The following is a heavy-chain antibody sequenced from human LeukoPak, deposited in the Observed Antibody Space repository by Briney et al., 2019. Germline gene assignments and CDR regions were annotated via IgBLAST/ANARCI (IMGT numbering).Heavy chain of an antibody. CDR3: ARESGVNNWFDP. D-gene: IGHD7-27*01. CDR2: IRYDGSNK. Sequence: PGGSLRLSCAASGFTFSSYGMHWVRQAPGKGLEWVAFIRYDGSNKYYADSVKGRFTISRDNSKNTLYLQMNSLRAEDTALYHCARESGVNNWFDPWGQGTLVTVSS. CDR1: GFTFSSYG. V-gene: IGHV3-30*02. J-gene: IGHJ5*02.